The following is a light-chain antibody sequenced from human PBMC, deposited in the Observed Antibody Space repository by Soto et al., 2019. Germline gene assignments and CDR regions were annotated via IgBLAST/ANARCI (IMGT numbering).Light chain of an antibody. CDR2: DAS. CDR3: QHSYTTPPWT. J-gene: IGKJ1*01. V-gene: IGKV1-39*01. CDR1: QDISNY. Sequence: DIQMTQSPSSLSASVGDRVTITCQASQDISNYLNWYQQKPGKAPKLLIYDASNLETGVPSRFSGSGSGTDFTLTISSLQPEDFATYYCQHSYTTPPWTFGQGTKVDIK.